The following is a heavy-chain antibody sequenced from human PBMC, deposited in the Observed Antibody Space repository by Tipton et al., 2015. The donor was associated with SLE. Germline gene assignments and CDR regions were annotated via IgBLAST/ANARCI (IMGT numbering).Heavy chain of an antibody. CDR3: ARDFHYYDFTGYTHPFDV. Sequence: PGLVKPSQTLSLTCSISGDSVSSRAAAWNWIRQSPSRGLEWLGRTYYRAKWYDDYAPSMKSRITITPDTSKNQFSLQLISMTPEDTAIYYCARDFHYYDFTGYTHPFDVWGQGILVTVS. CDR1: GDSVSSRAAA. J-gene: IGHJ3*01. V-gene: IGHV6-1*01. D-gene: IGHD3-22*01. CDR2: TYYRAKWYD.